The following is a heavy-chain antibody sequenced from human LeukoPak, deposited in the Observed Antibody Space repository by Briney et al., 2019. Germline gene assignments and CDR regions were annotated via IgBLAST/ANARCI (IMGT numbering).Heavy chain of an antibody. Sequence: GGSLRLSCAASGFTFSSYVMHWVRQAPGKGLEWVAFIRYDGSNKYYADSVKGRFTISRDNSKNTLYLQMNSLRAEDTAVYYCAKGPPGRYYDSSGYYSFDYWGQGTLVTVSS. CDR3: AKGPPGRYYDSSGYYSFDY. CDR1: GFTFSSYV. J-gene: IGHJ4*02. D-gene: IGHD3-22*01. CDR2: IRYDGSNK. V-gene: IGHV3-30*02.